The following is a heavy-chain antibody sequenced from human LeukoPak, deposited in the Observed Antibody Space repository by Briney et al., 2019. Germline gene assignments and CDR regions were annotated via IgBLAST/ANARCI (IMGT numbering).Heavy chain of an antibody. CDR3: ARKVYGGDGGSYKASYNWFDP. D-gene: IGHD1-26*01. V-gene: IGHV1-69*05. CDR2: IIPIFGTA. J-gene: IGHJ5*02. CDR1: GGTFSSYA. Sequence: GASVKVSCKASGGTFSSYAISWVRQAPGQGLEWMGGIIPIFGTANYAQKFQGRVTITTDESTSTAYMELSSLRSEDTAVYYCARKVYGGDGGSYKASYNWFDPWGQGTLVTVSS.